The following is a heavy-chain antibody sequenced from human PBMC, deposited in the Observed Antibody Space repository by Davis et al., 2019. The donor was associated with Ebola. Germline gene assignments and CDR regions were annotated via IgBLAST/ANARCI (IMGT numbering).Heavy chain of an antibody. CDR3: ATQSGRFCLECGMDV. CDR2: IIPLFGTP. Sequence: SVKVSCKASGGTFRRYPITWVRQAPGQGLEWMGGIIPLFGTPHYAQTFQGRVSITADEFTSTTYMELSRLRSEDTAVYYCATQSGRFCLECGMDVWGQGTTVTVSS. V-gene: IGHV1-69*13. CDR1: GGTFRRYP. D-gene: IGHD1-26*01. J-gene: IGHJ6*02.